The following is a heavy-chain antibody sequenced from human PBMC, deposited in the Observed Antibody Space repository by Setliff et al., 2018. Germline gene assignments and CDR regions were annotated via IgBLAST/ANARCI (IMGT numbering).Heavy chain of an antibody. CDR3: ATMTGPTYHYYYMDV. CDR2: IYPGDSDT. Sequence: GEYLKISCIGSGYSFTSYWIAWVRPLPGQCLEWKGIIYPGDSDTRYTPSFQGRVTISADKSNSTAFLQWSSLKDSDTAMYYCATMTGPTYHYYYMDVWGKGTMVTVSS. CDR1: GYSFTSYW. V-gene: IGHV5-51*01. J-gene: IGHJ6*03.